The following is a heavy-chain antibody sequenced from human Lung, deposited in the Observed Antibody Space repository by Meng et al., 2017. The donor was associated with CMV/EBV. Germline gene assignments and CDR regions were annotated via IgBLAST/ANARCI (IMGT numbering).Heavy chain of an antibody. CDR3: ARDTRVKSDVVVPAASDY. V-gene: IGHV3-7*01. CDR1: GFTFNTYW. D-gene: IGHD2-2*01. CDR2: IKQDGSEK. Sequence: LSLTXVASGFTFNTYWMSWVRQAPGKGLEWVSNIKQDGSEKYSVGSVKGRFTISRDNAKNSLYLQMNSLRAEDTAVYYCARDTRVKSDVVVPAASDYWGQGTXVTVSS. J-gene: IGHJ4*02.